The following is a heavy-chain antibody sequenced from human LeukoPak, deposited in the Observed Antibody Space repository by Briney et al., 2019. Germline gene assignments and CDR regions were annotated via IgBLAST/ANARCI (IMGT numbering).Heavy chain of an antibody. CDR2: IYFSGGT. D-gene: IGHD2-15*01. J-gene: IGHJ4*02. Sequence: PSETLSLTCTVSGDSISSSNCYWGWIRQPPGKGLEWIGSIYFSGGTYYNASLKSRVTISVDTSKNQFSLKLSSVTAADTAVYYCAKDQRVVPLAYWGQGTLVTVSS. CDR3: AKDQRVVPLAY. CDR1: GDSISSSNCY. V-gene: IGHV4-39*02.